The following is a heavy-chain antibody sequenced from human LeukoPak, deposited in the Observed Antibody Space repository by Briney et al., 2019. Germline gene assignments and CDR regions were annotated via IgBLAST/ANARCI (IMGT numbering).Heavy chain of an antibody. V-gene: IGHV4-39*07. Sequence: SETLSLTCTVSGGSISSSSYYWGWIRQPPGKGLEWIGSIYHSGSTYYNPSLKSRVTISVDTSKNQFSLKLSSVTAADTAVYYSAKWAWSLPDYWGQGTLVTVSS. D-gene: IGHD1-26*01. CDR3: AKWAWSLPDY. J-gene: IGHJ4*02. CDR1: GGSISSSSYY. CDR2: IYHSGST.